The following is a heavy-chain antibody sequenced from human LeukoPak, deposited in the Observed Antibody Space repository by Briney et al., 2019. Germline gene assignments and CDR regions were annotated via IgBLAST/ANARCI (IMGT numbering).Heavy chain of an antibody. CDR3: AHTPGITYLLDY. CDR2: IYWNDDK. Sequence: SGPTLVNPTQTLTLTCTVSGFSLSTNRVGVGWIRQPPGKALEWLALIYWNDDKRYSPSLKSRLTITKDTSKSQVVLTMTNMDHVDTGTYYCAHTPGITYLLDYWGQGTLVTVSS. D-gene: IGHD1-20*01. V-gene: IGHV2-5*01. CDR1: GFSLSTNRVG. J-gene: IGHJ4*02.